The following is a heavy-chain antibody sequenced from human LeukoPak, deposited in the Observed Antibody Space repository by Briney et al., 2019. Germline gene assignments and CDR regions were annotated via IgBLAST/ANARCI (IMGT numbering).Heavy chain of an antibody. J-gene: IGHJ6*04. V-gene: IGHV1-69*06. CDR1: GGTFSSYA. D-gene: IGHD2-2*01. Sequence: EASVKVSCKASGGTFSSYAISWVRQAPGQGPEWMGGIIPIFGTANYAQRFQGRVTITADKSTSTAYMELSSLRSEDTAVYYCARACSSTSCSGSDYYYYGMDVWGKGTTVTVSS. CDR3: ARACSSTSCSGSDYYYYGMDV. CDR2: IIPIFGTA.